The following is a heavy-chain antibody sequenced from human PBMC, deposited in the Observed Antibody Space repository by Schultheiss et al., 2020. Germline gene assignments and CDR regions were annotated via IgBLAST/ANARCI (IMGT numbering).Heavy chain of an antibody. D-gene: IGHD6-19*01. V-gene: IGHV1-2*02. CDR1: GYRFIAYY. J-gene: IGHJ4*02. Sequence: ASVKVSCKASGYRFIAYYMHWVRQAPGQGLEWMGWINPNSGGTNYAQKFQGRVTMTEDTSTDTAYMELSSLRSEDTALYYCAKDIRIAVAGPFDYWGQGTLVTVSS. CDR3: AKDIRIAVAGPFDY. CDR2: INPNSGGT.